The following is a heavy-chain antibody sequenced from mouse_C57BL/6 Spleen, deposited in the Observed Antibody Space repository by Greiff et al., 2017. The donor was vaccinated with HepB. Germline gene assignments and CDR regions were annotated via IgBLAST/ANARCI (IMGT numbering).Heavy chain of an antibody. Sequence: VQLQQPGAELVMPGASVKLSCKASGCTFTSYWMHWVKQRPGQGLEWIGEIDPSDSYTNYNQKFKGKSTLTVDKSSSTAYMQLSSLTSEDSAVYYCARGIIITTVVAYYFDYWGQGTTLTVSS. J-gene: IGHJ2*01. CDR3: ARGIIITTVVAYYFDY. V-gene: IGHV1-69*01. CDR2: IDPSDSYT. D-gene: IGHD1-1*01. CDR1: GCTFTSYW.